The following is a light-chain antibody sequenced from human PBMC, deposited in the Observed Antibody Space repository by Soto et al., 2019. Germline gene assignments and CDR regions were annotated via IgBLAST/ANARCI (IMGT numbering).Light chain of an antibody. J-gene: IGKJ1*01. V-gene: IGKV3-15*01. Sequence: TLSCRASQSVSSNLAWYQQKPGQAPRLLIYCASTRATGIPARFSGSGSGTEFTLTISSLQSEDFAVYYCQQYNNWPPWTFGQGTKVDIK. CDR1: QSVSSN. CDR3: QQYNNWPPWT. CDR2: CAS.